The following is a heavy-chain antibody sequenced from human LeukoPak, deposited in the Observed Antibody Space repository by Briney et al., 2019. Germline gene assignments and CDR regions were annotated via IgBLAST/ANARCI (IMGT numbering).Heavy chain of an antibody. CDR1: GGSISSGGYS. J-gene: IGHJ4*02. D-gene: IGHD2-21*01. Sequence: KSSETLSLTCAVSGGSISSGGYSWSWIRQPPGKGLEWIGYIYHSGSTYYNPSLKSRVTISVDRPKNQFSLKLSSVTAADTAVYYCARGEGSLFDYWGQGTLVTVSS. V-gene: IGHV4-30-2*01. CDR3: ARGEGSLFDY. CDR2: IYHSGST.